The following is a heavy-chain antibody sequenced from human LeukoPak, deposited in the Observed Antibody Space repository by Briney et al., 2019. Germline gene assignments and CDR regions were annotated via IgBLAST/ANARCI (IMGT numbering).Heavy chain of an antibody. CDR3: ARRNTYYDILTGPYYDY. D-gene: IGHD3-9*01. CDR1: GGSISSSSYY. V-gene: IGHV4-39*01. CDR2: IYYSGST. J-gene: IGHJ4*02. Sequence: SETLSLTCTVSGGSISSSSYYWGWIRQPPGKGLEWIGSIYYSGSTYYNPSLKSRVTISVDTSKNQFSLKLSSVTAADTAVYYCARRNTYYDILTGPYYDYWGQGTLVTVSS.